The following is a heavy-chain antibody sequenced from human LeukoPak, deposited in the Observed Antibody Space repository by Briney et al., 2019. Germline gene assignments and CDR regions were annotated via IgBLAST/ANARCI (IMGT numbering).Heavy chain of an antibody. CDR2: MNPNSGNT. V-gene: IGHV1-8*01. Sequence: ASVKVSCKASGYTFTSYDISWVRQATGQGLEWMGWMNPNSGNTGYAQKFQGRVTMTRNTSISTAYMELSSLRSEDKAVYYCARSNLRSGFTSPIRYWGQGTLVTVSS. CDR3: ARSNLRSGFTSPIRY. CDR1: GYTFTSYD. J-gene: IGHJ4*02. D-gene: IGHD3-3*01.